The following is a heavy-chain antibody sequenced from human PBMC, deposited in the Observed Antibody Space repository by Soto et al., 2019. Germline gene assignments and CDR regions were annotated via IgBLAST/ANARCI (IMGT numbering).Heavy chain of an antibody. D-gene: IGHD3-10*01. Sequence: QITLKESGPTLVKPTQTLTLTCTFSGFSLSTDGVAVGWIRQPPGKALEWLALIYWDNDKRYSPYLNSRLTITEDISENHVVLRTTNRDPVDTATYFCTHRGYRSGSWDGQPFDSWGQGTLVTVSS. J-gene: IGHJ4*02. CDR1: GFSLSTDGVA. V-gene: IGHV2-5*02. CDR2: IYWDNDK. CDR3: THRGYRSGSWDGQPFDS.